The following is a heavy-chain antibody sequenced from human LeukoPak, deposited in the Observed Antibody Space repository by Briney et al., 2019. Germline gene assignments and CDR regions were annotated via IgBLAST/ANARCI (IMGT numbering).Heavy chain of an antibody. V-gene: IGHV4-59*01. Sequence: SETLSLTCTVSGGSISSYYWSWIRQPPGKGLEWIGYIYYSGSTNYNPSLKSRVTISVDTSQNQFSLKLSYVTAADKAVYYCARGLGYYDSSGYPDQYYFDYWGQGTLVTVSS. D-gene: IGHD3-22*01. CDR3: ARGLGYYDSSGYPDQYYFDY. CDR2: IYYSGST. CDR1: GGSISSYY. J-gene: IGHJ4*02.